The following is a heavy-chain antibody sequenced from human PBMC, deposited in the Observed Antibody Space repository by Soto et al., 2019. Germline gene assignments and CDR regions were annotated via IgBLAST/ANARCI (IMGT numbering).Heavy chain of an antibody. Sequence: GGSLRLSCAASGFTFSSYAMNWVRQAPGKGLEWVSGISGTGGTTYYADSMKGRFTISRDNSKNTLYLQMNSLRAEDTAVYYCAKGSGYRSYYYMDVWGKGTTVTVSS. CDR3: AKGSGYRSYYYMDV. CDR1: GFTFSSYA. CDR2: ISGTGGTT. D-gene: IGHD1-1*01. J-gene: IGHJ6*03. V-gene: IGHV3-23*01.